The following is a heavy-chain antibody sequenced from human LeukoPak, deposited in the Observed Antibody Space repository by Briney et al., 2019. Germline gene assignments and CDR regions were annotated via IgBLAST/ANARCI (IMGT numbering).Heavy chain of an antibody. Sequence: SETLSLTCAVYGGSFSGYYWSWIRQPPGKGLEWIGEINHSGSTNYNPSLKSRVTISVDTSKNQFSLKLSSVTAADTAVYYCARDLVVAAANTYNWFDPWGQGTLVTVSS. J-gene: IGHJ5*02. CDR1: GGSFSGYY. V-gene: IGHV4-34*01. CDR2: INHSGST. D-gene: IGHD2-15*01. CDR3: ARDLVVAAANTYNWFDP.